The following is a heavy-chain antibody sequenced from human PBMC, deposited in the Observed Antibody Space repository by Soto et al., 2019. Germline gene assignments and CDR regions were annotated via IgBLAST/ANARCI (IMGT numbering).Heavy chain of an antibody. CDR3: AKGAIRGYSYDYYFDY. J-gene: IGHJ4*02. CDR1: GFTFSSYG. V-gene: IGHV3-30*18. Sequence: QVQLVESGGGVVQPGRSLRLSCAASGFTFSSYGMHWVRQAPGKGLEWVAVISYDGSNKYYADSVKGRFTISRDNSKNTLYLQMNSVRAEDTAVYYCAKGAIRGYSYDYYFDYWGQGTLVTVSS. CDR2: ISYDGSNK. D-gene: IGHD5-18*01.